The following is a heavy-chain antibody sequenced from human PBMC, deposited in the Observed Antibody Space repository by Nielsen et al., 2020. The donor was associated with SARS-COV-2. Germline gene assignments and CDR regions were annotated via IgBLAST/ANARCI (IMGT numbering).Heavy chain of an antibody. J-gene: IGHJ6*02. D-gene: IGHD3/OR15-3a*01. Sequence: SVKVSCKASGYTFTDYYIHWVRQAPGQGLEWMGRINPYSGGTNYAQKLQGTVTMTRDASISTVYMELTSDDTAVYYCARARATIFGLVMSYGMDVWGQGTTVAVSS. CDR3: ARARATIFGLVMSYGMDV. CDR2: INPYSGGT. CDR1: GYTFTDYY. V-gene: IGHV1-2*06.